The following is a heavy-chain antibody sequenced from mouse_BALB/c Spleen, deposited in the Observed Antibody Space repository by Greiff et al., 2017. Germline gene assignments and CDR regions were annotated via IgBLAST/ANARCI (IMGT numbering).Heavy chain of an antibody. CDR1: GYTFTSYV. CDR3: ARGGSMITPDY. D-gene: IGHD2-4*01. CDR2: INPYNDGT. Sequence: EVKLMESGPELVKPGASVKMSCKASGYTFTSYVMHWVKQKPGQGLEWIGYINPYNDGTKYNEKFKGKATLTSDKSSSTAYMELSSLSSEDSAVYYCARGGSMITPDYWGQGTTLTVSS. J-gene: IGHJ2*01. V-gene: IGHV1-14*01.